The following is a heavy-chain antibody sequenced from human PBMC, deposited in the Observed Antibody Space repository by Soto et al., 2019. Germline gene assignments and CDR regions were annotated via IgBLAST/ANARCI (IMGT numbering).Heavy chain of an antibody. CDR2: IYYSGST. CDR3: ARVTLGYYDFDP. Sequence: SETLSLTCTVSGGSISSSSYYWGWIRQPPGKGLEWIGSIYYSGSTYYNPSLKSRVTISVDTSKNQFSLKLSSVTAADTAVYYCARVTLGYYDFDPWGQGTLVTVSS. D-gene: IGHD3-9*01. V-gene: IGHV4-39*07. CDR1: GGSISSSSYY. J-gene: IGHJ5*02.